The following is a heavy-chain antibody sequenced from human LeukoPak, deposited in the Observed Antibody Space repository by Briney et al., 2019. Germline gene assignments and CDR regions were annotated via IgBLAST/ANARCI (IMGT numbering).Heavy chain of an antibody. V-gene: IGHV4/OR15-8*01. CDR3: ARKMNWGRAFDI. J-gene: IGHJ3*02. D-gene: IGHD3-16*01. CDR1: GGPISSNNW. CDR2: IHHSGRT. Sequence: ETLSLTCVVSGGPISSNNWWSWLRQSPGKGLEWIGEIHHSGRTIYNPSLKSRVTISVDKPKSQFSLNVTSVTAADTAVYYCARKMNWGRAFDIWGQGTKVTVSS.